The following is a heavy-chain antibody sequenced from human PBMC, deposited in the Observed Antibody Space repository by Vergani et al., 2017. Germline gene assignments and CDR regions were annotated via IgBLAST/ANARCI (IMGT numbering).Heavy chain of an antibody. CDR3: ARPTGEPDGAHYWYFDL. CDR1: GGSISSSSYY. CDR2: IYYSGST. V-gene: IGHV4-39*01. D-gene: IGHD7-27*01. J-gene: IGHJ2*01. Sequence: QLQLQESGPGLVKPSETLSLTCTVPGGSISSSSYYWGWIRQPPGKGLEWIGRIYYSGSTNYNPSLKGRVTIAVDTSKNQVSLKLSSVTAADTAVYYCARPTGEPDGAHYWYFDLWGRGTLVTVSS.